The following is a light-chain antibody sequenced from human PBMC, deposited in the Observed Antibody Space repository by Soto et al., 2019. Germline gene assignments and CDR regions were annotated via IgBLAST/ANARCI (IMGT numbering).Light chain of an antibody. CDR1: SSDVGAYDF. Sequence: QSALAQPASLSGSPGQSITISCTGTSSDVGAYDFVSWYQQHPDKAPKLMIYEVSNRPSGVSYRFSGSKSVNTATLTISGLQAEDEADYYCSSYTTSSTRVFGTGTKVTV. J-gene: IGLJ1*01. CDR3: SSYTTSSTRV. V-gene: IGLV2-14*03. CDR2: EVS.